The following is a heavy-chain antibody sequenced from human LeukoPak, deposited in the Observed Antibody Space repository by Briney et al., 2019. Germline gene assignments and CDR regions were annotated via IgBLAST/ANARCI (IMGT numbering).Heavy chain of an antibody. D-gene: IGHD3-10*01. CDR2: ISSSSSYI. Sequence: GGSLRLSCAASGFTFSSYSMNWVRQAPGKGLEWVSSISSSSSYIYYADSVKGRFTISRDNAKNSLYLQMNSLRAGDTAVYYCARVYYYTSGSRWGDYFDYWGQGTLVTVSS. J-gene: IGHJ4*02. CDR3: ARVYYYTSGSRWGDYFDY. V-gene: IGHV3-21*01. CDR1: GFTFSSYS.